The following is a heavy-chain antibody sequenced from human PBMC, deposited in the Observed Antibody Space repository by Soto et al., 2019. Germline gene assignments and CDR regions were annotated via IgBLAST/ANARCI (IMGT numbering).Heavy chain of an antibody. V-gene: IGHV3-53*01. D-gene: IGHD6-13*01. CDR1: GFTVSSNY. CDR2: IYSGGST. J-gene: IGHJ6*02. CDR3: ARDHSAAAGTDYYYGMDV. Sequence: PGGSLRLSCAASGFTVSSNYMSWVRQAPGKGLEWVSVIYSGGSTYYADSVKGRFTISRDNSKNTLYLQMNSLRAEGTAVYYCARDHSAAAGTDYYYGMDVWGQGTTVTVSS.